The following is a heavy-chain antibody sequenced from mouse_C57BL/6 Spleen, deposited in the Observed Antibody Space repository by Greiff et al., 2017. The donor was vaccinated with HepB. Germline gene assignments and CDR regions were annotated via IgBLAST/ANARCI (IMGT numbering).Heavy chain of an antibody. V-gene: IGHV1-15*01. CDR2: IDPETGGT. CDR3: TRNWDGFAY. Sequence: QVQLQQSGAELVRPGASVTLSCKASGYTFTDYEMHWVKQTPVHGLEWIGAIDPETGGTAYNQKFKVKAILTADKSSSTAYMELRSLTSEDSAVYYCTRNWDGFAYWGQGTLVTVSA. J-gene: IGHJ3*01. CDR1: GYTFTDYE. D-gene: IGHD4-1*01.